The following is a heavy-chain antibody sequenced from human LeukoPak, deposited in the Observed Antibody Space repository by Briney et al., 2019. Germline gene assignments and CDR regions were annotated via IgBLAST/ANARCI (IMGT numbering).Heavy chain of an antibody. CDR1: GYTFTGYY. V-gene: IGHV1-2*02. D-gene: IGHD2-15*01. CDR2: INPNSGGT. J-gene: IGHJ5*02. Sequence: AASVKVSSKASGYTFTGYYTHWVRQAPGQGLEWMGWINPNSGGTNYAQKFQGRVTMTRDTSISTAYMELSRLRSDDTAVYYCARDKGYCSGGSCPTLFDPWGQGTLVTVSS. CDR3: ARDKGYCSGGSCPTLFDP.